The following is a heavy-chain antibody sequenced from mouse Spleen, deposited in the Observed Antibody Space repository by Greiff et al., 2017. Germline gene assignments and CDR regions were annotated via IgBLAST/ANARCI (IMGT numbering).Heavy chain of an antibody. V-gene: IGHV5-4*01. CDR2: LSDGGSYT. CDR3: AIRVDYGSTPHFDY. Sequence: EVLLVESGGGLVKPGGSLKLSCAASGFTFSSYAMSWVRQTPEKRLEWVATLSDGGSYTYSPDNVKGRFTISRYNAKNTLYLQMSHQKSEDTAMYFCAIRVDYGSTPHFDYWGQGTTLTVSP. D-gene: IGHD1-1*01. J-gene: IGHJ2*01. CDR1: GFTFSSYA.